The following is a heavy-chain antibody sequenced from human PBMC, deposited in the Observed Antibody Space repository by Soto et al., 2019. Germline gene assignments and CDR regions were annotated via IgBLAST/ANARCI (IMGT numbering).Heavy chain of an antibody. CDR3: ARTKKGRHLPIVVVPAASLFDY. CDR2: INHSGST. D-gene: IGHD2-2*01. J-gene: IGHJ4*02. CDR1: GGSFSGYY. V-gene: IGHV4-34*01. Sequence: SETLSLTCAVYGGSFSGYYWSWIRQPPGKGLEWIGEINHSGSTNYNPSLKSRVTISVDTSKNQFSLKLSSVTAADTAVYYCARTKKGRHLPIVVVPAASLFDYWGQGTLVTVSS.